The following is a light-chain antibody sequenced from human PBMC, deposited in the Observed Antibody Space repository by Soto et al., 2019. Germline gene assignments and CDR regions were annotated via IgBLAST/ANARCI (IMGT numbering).Light chain of an antibody. CDR1: QNVRTF. Sequence: EVVLTQSPATLSLSQGERATLSCRASQNVRTFLDWYQQKPGQAPRLLIYGASNRATGIPARFSGSGSGTDFTLTISSLEPEDFAVYYCQQHSHWPPWTFGQGTRVDIQ. CDR3: QQHSHWPPWT. V-gene: IGKV3-11*01. CDR2: GAS. J-gene: IGKJ1*01.